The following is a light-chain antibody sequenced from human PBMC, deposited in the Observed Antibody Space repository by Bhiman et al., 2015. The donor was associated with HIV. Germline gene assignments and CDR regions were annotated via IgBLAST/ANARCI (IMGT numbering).Light chain of an antibody. Sequence: QSALTQPASVSGSPGQSITISCTGTSSDVGSYHYVSWYQQHPGRAPKVIIYDVTKRPSGVSNRFSGSKSVNTASLTISGLQAEDEADYYCCSYAGSSTYVVFGGGTKLTVL. CDR1: SSDVGSYHY. CDR2: DVT. CDR3: CSYAGSSTYVV. V-gene: IGLV2-23*02. J-gene: IGLJ2*01.